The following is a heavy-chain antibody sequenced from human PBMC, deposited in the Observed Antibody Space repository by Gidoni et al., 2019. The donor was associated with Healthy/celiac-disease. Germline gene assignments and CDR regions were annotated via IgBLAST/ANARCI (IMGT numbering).Heavy chain of an antibody. CDR2: INAGNGNT. D-gene: IGHD5-12*01. CDR3: AASGYSGYDLRY. J-gene: IGHJ4*02. CDR1: GYTFTSYA. Sequence: QVQLVQSGAEVKKPGASVKVSCKASGYTFTSYAMHWVRQAPGQRLELMVWINAGNGNTKYSQKFQGRVTITRDTSASTAYMELSSLRSEDTAVYYCAASGYSGYDLRYWGQGTLVTVSS. V-gene: IGHV1-3*01.